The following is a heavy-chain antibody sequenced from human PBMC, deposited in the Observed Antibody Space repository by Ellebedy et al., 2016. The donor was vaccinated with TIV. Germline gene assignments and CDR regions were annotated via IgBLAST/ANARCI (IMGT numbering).Heavy chain of an antibody. V-gene: IGHV1-69*13. J-gene: IGHJ3*02. CDR1: GGTFSSFA. Sequence: AASVKVSCKASGGTFSSFAISWVRQAPGQGLEWMGGIIPAFGTANYAQKFQGRVTITADGSTSTAYMELSSLRSEDTAVYYCAIQPSLAEYSYTYYAFDIWGQGTMVTVSS. CDR2: IIPAFGTA. CDR3: AIQPSLAEYSYTYYAFDI. D-gene: IGHD5-18*01.